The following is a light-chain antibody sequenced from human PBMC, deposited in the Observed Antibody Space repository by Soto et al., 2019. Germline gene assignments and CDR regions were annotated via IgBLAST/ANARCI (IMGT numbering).Light chain of an antibody. CDR3: SSYTTSNTWV. J-gene: IGLJ3*02. CDR2: EVS. Sequence: QSALTQPASVSGSPGQSITISCTGTSSDVGGYNFVSWYQQHPGKAPKLTIYEVSKWPSGVSNRFSGSKSGSTASLTISGLQAEDEADYYCSSYTTSNTWVFGGGTQLTAL. V-gene: IGLV2-14*01. CDR1: SSDVGGYNF.